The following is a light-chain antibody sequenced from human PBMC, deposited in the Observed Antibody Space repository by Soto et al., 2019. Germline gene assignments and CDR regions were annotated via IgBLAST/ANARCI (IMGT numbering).Light chain of an antibody. CDR3: QQVNSFPLT. J-gene: IGKJ4*01. CDR2: AAS. CDR1: QGIKSW. Sequence: DIQMTQSPSLESRSVRRRVTITFXASQGIKSWLAWYQHKPGKAPKVLIFAASSLQSGVPSRFSGSGSGTDFTLTISNLQPEDFATYFCQQVNSFPLTFGGGTKVDI. V-gene: IGKV1-12*01.